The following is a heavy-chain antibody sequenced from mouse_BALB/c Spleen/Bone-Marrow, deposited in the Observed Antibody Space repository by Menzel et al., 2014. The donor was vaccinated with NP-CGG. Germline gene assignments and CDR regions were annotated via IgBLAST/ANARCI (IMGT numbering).Heavy chain of an antibody. J-gene: IGHJ4*01. Sequence: VMLVESGAELARPGASVKLSCKASGYTFTSYWMQWVKQRPGQGLQWIGAFHPGDGDTRYTQRFKDKATLTADKSSSTAYMQLSSLASEDSAVYYCARAKRYGEMDYWGQGTSVTVSS. V-gene: IGHV1-87*01. CDR3: ARAKRYGEMDY. D-gene: IGHD2-14*01. CDR1: GYTFTSYW. CDR2: FHPGDGDT.